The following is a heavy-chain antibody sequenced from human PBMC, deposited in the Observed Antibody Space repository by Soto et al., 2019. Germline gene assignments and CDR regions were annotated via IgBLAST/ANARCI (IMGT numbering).Heavy chain of an antibody. V-gene: IGHV3-30*18. CDR1: GFTFRSYG. CDR2: MSFDGSNK. D-gene: IGHD1-1*01. CDR3: AKEFGWELQLSHPYYNSGMDV. Sequence: QVQLVESGGGVVQPGRSLRLSCAASGFTFRSYGMHWVRQAPGKGLEWVALMSFDGSNKYYADSVRGRFTISRDNSKSTLYLQMDILRPEDTAVYYCAKEFGWELQLSHPYYNSGMDVWGQGTTVTVSS. J-gene: IGHJ6*02.